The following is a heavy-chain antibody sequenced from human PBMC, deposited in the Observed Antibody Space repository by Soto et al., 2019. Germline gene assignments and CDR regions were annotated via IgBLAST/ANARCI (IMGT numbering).Heavy chain of an antibody. Sequence: QVQLVESGGGVVQPGRSLRLSCAASGFTFSSYAMHWVRQAPGKGLEWVAVISYDGSNKYYADSVKGRFTISRDNSKNTLYLQMNSLRAEDTAVYYCARVAGEGYGSGSLFASWLGYWGQGTLVTVSS. CDR3: ARVAGEGYGSGSLFASWLGY. CDR2: ISYDGSNK. CDR1: GFTFSSYA. V-gene: IGHV3-30-3*01. J-gene: IGHJ4*02. D-gene: IGHD3-10*01.